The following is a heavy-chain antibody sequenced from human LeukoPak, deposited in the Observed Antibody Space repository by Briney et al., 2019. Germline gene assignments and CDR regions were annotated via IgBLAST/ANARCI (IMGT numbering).Heavy chain of an antibody. D-gene: IGHD3-22*01. CDR3: ARDPYYYDSSGYYGEGFDY. V-gene: IGHV3-21*01. CDR1: GFTFSSYS. J-gene: IGHJ4*02. CDR2: ISSSGSYI. Sequence: PGESLRLSCAASGFTFSSYSMSWVRRAPGKGLEWVSSISSSGSYISSPDSVKGRFTISRDNTKNALYLQMNSLRAEDTAVYYCARDPYYYDSSGYYGEGFDYWGQGTLVTVSS.